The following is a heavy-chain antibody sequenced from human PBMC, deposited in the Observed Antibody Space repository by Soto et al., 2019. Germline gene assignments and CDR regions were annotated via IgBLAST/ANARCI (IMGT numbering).Heavy chain of an antibody. D-gene: IGHD3-10*01. V-gene: IGHV3-66*01. Sequence: PGGSLRLSCAASGFTVSSNYMSWVRQAPGKGLEWVSVIYSGGTTYHADSVKGRFTISRDNSKNTLYLQMNSLRAEDTAVYYCARDAPYYYGSGSTLDYCGQGTLVTVSS. CDR1: GFTVSSNY. J-gene: IGHJ4*02. CDR2: IYSGGTT. CDR3: ARDAPYYYGSGSTLDY.